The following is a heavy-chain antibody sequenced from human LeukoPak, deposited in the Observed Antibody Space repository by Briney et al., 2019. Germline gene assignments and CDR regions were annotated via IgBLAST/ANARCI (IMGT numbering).Heavy chain of an antibody. Sequence: GGSLRLSCAASGFTFSSYGMHWVRQAPGKGLEWVAVISYDGSNKYYADSVKGRFTISRDNSKNTLYLQMNSLRAEDTAVYYCAKDFYDIVVVPAANYFDYWGQGTLVTVSS. V-gene: IGHV3-30*18. CDR2: ISYDGSNK. CDR1: GFTFSSYG. CDR3: AKDFYDIVVVPAANYFDY. J-gene: IGHJ4*02. D-gene: IGHD2-2*01.